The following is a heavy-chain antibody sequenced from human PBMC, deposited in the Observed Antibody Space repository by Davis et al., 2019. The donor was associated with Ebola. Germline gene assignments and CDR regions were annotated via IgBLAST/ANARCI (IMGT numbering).Heavy chain of an antibody. CDR1: GFTFTAHS. V-gene: IGHV3-48*02. Sequence: GGSLRLSCVASGFTFTAHSINWVRQAPGKALEWLSYISTSSTSIYYAESVKGRFTISRDNAKNSVFLQMNSLRDDDTAIYYCARDLEGNYYYYDMDVWGQGTTVTVSS. D-gene: IGHD1-1*01. CDR2: ISTSSTSI. J-gene: IGHJ6*02. CDR3: ARDLEGNYYYYDMDV.